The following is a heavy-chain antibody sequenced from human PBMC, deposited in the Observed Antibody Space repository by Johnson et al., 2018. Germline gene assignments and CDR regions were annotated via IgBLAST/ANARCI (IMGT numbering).Heavy chain of an antibody. CDR2: INHSGST. CDR3: ARGADDFDI. J-gene: IGHJ3*02. Sequence: QVQLQQWGAGLLKPSETXSLTCAVYGGSFSDYYWSWIRQPPGKGLEWIGEINHSGSTNYNPSLKSRLTISVDSSKHQFSLKLSSVTAADTAVYYWARGADDFDIWGRGTMVTVSS. V-gene: IGHV4-34*01. CDR1: GGSFSDYY.